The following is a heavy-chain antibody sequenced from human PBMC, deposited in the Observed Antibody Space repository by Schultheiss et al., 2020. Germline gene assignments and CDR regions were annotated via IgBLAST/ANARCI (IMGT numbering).Heavy chain of an antibody. CDR1: GGGSITSSGYY. CDR3: AREHNWGPAYHLDY. Sequence: SDTLSLTCTVSGGGSITSSGYYWSWFRQRPGNGLQWIGCMYYSGDIHYNPSLSSRVTISSDTSQSQFSLKLKSVTAADTAVYYCAREHNWGPAYHLDYWGPGTLVTVSS. CDR2: MYYSGDI. V-gene: IGHV4-31*03. J-gene: IGHJ4*02. D-gene: IGHD7-27*01.